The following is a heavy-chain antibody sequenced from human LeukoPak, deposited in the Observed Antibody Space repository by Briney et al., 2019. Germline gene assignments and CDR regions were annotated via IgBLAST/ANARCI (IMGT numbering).Heavy chain of an antibody. V-gene: IGHV3-30*04. J-gene: IGHJ4*02. D-gene: IGHD1-1*01. CDR2: ISYDGSNK. Sequence: PGRSLRLSCAASGFTFSSYAMHWVRQAPGKGLEWVAVISYDGSNKYYADSVKGRFTISRDNSKNTLYLQMNSLRAEDTAVYYCARGSTDPQFDYWGQGTLVTASS. CDR1: GFTFSSYA. CDR3: ARGSTDPQFDY.